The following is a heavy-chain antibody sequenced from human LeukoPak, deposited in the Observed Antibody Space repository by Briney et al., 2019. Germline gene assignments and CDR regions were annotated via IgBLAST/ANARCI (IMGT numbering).Heavy chain of an antibody. CDR3: ARGPRTGTAFYYYGLDV. Sequence: GGSLRLSCAASGFTFSSYAMHWVRQAPGEGPEWVAIISYDGRNKYYADSVRGRFTISRDDSKNTLYVQMNSLRAEDTAVYYCARGPRTGTAFYYYGLDVWGQGTTVTVSS. CDR2: ISYDGRNK. V-gene: IGHV3-30*04. D-gene: IGHD1-7*01. J-gene: IGHJ6*02. CDR1: GFTFSSYA.